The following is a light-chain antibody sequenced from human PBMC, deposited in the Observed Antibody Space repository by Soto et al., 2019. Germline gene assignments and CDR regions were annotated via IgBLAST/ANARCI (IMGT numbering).Light chain of an antibody. CDR1: SSNLGTTYD. V-gene: IGLV1-40*01. CDR3: HSYDTRLSGSEV. Sequence: QSVLTQPPSVSGAPGQTVTISCTGSSSNLGTTYDVHWYQQLPGTAPKLLIHGNNIRPSGVPDRFSGSRSGTSASLAITGLQAEDEAHYYCHSYDTRLSGSEVFGGGTKLTVL. CDR2: GNN. J-gene: IGLJ3*02.